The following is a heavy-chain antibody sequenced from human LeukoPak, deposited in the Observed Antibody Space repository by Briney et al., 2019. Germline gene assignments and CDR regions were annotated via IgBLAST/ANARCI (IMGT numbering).Heavy chain of an antibody. Sequence: SEILSLTCAVSGGSISSGGYSWSWIRQPPGKGLEWIGYIYHSGSTYYNPSLKSRVTISVDRSKNQFSLKLSSVTAADTAVYYCARESGSYWGQGTLVTVSS. CDR2: IYHSGST. CDR3: ARESGSY. V-gene: IGHV4-30-2*01. J-gene: IGHJ4*02. CDR1: GGSISSGGYS. D-gene: IGHD1-26*01.